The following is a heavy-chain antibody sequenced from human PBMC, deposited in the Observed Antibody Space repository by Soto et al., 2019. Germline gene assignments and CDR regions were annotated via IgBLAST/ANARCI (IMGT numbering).Heavy chain of an antibody. Sequence: GGSLRLSCAASGFTFSSYAMHWVRQAPGKGLEWVAVISYDGSNKYYADSVKGRFTISRDNSKNTLYLQMNSLRAEDTAVYYCARPIVVVIRYDAFDIWGQGTMVTVSS. V-gene: IGHV3-30-3*01. J-gene: IGHJ3*02. D-gene: IGHD3-22*01. CDR1: GFTFSSYA. CDR3: ARPIVVVIRYDAFDI. CDR2: ISYDGSNK.